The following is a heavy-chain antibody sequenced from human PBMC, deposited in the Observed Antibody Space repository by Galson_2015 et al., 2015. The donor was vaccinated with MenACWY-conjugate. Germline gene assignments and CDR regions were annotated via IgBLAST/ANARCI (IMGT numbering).Heavy chain of an antibody. CDR3: ARHDRTAPARSGAFDI. D-gene: IGHD2-2*01. V-gene: IGHV4-39*01. CDR2: IYYSGST. Sequence: ETLSLTCTVSGGSISSSSYYWDWIRQPPGRGLEWIGTIYYSGSTYYNSSLKSRVTISVDTSQNQFSLNLSSVTAADTAMYYCARHDRTAPARSGAFDIWGRGTMDTVSS. CDR1: GGSISSSSYY. J-gene: IGHJ3*02.